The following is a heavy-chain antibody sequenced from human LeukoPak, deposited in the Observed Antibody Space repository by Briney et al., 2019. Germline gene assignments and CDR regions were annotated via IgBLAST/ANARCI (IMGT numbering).Heavy chain of an antibody. CDR2: INANSGTR. J-gene: IGHJ4*02. Sequence: GGSLRLSCEASGFAFSFFAMSWLRQAPGKGLEWVSTINANSGTRSYAASVRGRFTISRDNSKNTLYLQMNSLRAEDTAVYYCARINGPCDYWGQGTLVTVSS. CDR3: ARINGPCDY. V-gene: IGHV3-23*01. D-gene: IGHD2-8*01. CDR1: GFAFSFFA.